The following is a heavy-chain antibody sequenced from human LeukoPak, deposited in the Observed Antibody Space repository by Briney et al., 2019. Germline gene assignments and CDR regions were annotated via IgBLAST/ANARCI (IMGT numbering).Heavy chain of an antibody. CDR1: GGSISSGDYY. Sequence: KSSETLSLTCTVSGGSISSGDYYWSWIRQPPGKGLEWIGYIYYSGSTYYNPSLKSRVTISVDTSKNQFSLKLSSVTAADTAVYYCARGYERDLPFRGPYFDYWGQGTLVTVSS. D-gene: IGHD3-16*01. J-gene: IGHJ4*02. CDR2: IYYSGST. V-gene: IGHV4-30-4*01. CDR3: ARGYERDLPFRGPYFDY.